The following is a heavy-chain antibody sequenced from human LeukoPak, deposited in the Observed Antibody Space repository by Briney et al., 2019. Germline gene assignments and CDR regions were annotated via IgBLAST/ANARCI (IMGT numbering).Heavy chain of an antibody. Sequence: SETLSLTCAVYGGSFSGYYWSWIRQPPGKGLEWIGEINHSGSTNYNPSLKSRVTISVDTSKNQFSLKLSSVTAADTAVYYCARGLRIAARPFVYWGQGTLVTVSS. CDR3: ARGLRIAARPFVY. V-gene: IGHV4-34*01. CDR2: INHSGST. J-gene: IGHJ4*02. D-gene: IGHD6-6*01. CDR1: GGSFSGYY.